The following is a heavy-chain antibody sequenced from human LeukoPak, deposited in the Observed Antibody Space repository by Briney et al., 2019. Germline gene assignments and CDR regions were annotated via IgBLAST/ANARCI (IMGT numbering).Heavy chain of an antibody. Sequence: GGSLRLSCTASGFTFRNYWMTWVRQAPGKGLEWVANIHHDGNEKYYVDSVEGRLTISRDNAKSSLYLQMNSLRVEDTAVYYCARDLGYFDYWGQGTLVTVSS. CDR2: IHHDGNEK. V-gene: IGHV3-7*01. D-gene: IGHD3-16*01. CDR3: ARDLGYFDY. J-gene: IGHJ4*02. CDR1: GFTFRNYW.